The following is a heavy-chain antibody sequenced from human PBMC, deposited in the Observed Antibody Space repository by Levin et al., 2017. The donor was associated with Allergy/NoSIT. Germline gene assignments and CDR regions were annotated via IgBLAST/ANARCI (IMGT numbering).Heavy chain of an antibody. D-gene: IGHD6-19*01. V-gene: IGHV3-9*01. CDR2: IIWNSESM. CDR3: AKDIYLGQWASQYVMDV. CDR1: GFTFGDYA. J-gene: IGHJ6*02. Sequence: GGSLRLSCAASGFTFGDYAMHWVRQSPGKGLEWVSGIIWNSESMGYADSVKGRFSISRDNAENSLFLQMNSLRPEDTAVYYCAKDIYLGQWASQYVMDVWGQGTAVTVSS.